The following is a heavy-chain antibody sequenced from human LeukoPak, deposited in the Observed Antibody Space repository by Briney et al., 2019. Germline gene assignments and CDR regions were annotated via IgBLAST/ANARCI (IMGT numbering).Heavy chain of an antibody. D-gene: IGHD4/OR15-4a*01. Sequence: SVKVSCKASGGTFSSYAISWVRQAPGQGLEWMGGIIPIFGTANYAPKFQGRVTITADESTSTAYMELSSLRSEDTAVYYCARVHGGLWGDDTRFDYWGQGTLVTVSS. CDR1: GGTFSSYA. CDR2: IIPIFGTA. V-gene: IGHV1-69*13. CDR3: ARVHGGLWGDDTRFDY. J-gene: IGHJ4*02.